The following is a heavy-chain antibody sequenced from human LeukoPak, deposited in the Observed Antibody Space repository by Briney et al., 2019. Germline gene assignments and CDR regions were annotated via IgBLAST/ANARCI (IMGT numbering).Heavy chain of an antibody. Sequence: SETLSLTCTVSGGSISSSSYCWGWIRQPPGRGLEWIGSIYYSGSTYSNPSLKSRVTISVDTSKNQFSLKLSSVTAADTAVYYCAIDYYGSGHYFDYWGQGTLVTVSS. J-gene: IGHJ4*02. CDR1: GGSISSSSYC. D-gene: IGHD3-10*01. CDR3: AIDYYGSGHYFDY. CDR2: IYYSGST. V-gene: IGHV4-39*01.